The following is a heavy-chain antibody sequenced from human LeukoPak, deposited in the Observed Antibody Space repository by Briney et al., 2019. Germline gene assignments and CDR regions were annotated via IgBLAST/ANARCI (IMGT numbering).Heavy chain of an antibody. J-gene: IGHJ6*03. Sequence: GGSLRLSCEDSGFTVSSNYMSWVRQAPGEGLEWVSVIYIGGSTYYADSVKDRFTISRDNSKNTLYLQMNSLRAEDTAVYYCAGSYCSGGSCPRGYYYYMDVWGKGTTVTISS. CDR2: IYIGGST. CDR1: GFTVSSNY. D-gene: IGHD2-15*01. V-gene: IGHV3-53*01. CDR3: AGSYCSGGSCPRGYYYYMDV.